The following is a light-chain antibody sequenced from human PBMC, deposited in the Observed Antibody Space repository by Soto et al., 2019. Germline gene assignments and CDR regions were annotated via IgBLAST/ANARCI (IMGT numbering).Light chain of an antibody. CDR2: EVS. J-gene: IGLJ1*01. CDR1: SSDLGAYKY. CDR3: SSYTNTSNLV. V-gene: IGLV2-14*03. Sequence: SGLTQSASVYGSPGQSITISYARTSSDLGAYKYVSWYQQHPDKAPKLILYEVSRRPSGVSNRFAGSKSGNTASLTISGLLAEDEADYSCSSYTNTSNLVFGTGTKV.